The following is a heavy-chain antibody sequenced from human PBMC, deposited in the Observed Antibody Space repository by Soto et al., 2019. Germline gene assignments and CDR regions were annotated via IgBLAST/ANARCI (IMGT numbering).Heavy chain of an antibody. V-gene: IGHV3-11*01. D-gene: IGHD3-10*01. CDR2: ISSSGSTM. Sequence: QVQLVESGGGLVKPGGSLRLSCAASGFTFTDYYMSWIRQAPGKGLEWVSYISSSGSTMYYADSVKGRFTISRDNAKNSLYLQLNSLGAEDTAVYYCARARYFGSGTYYCDYWGQGTLVTVSS. CDR1: GFTFTDYY. CDR3: ARARYFGSGTYYCDY. J-gene: IGHJ4*02.